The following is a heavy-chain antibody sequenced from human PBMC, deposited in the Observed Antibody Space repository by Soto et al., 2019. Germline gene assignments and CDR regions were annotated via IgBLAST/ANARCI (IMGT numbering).Heavy chain of an antibody. J-gene: IGHJ4*02. D-gene: IGHD3-22*01. CDR1: GGSISSYY. CDR2: IYYSGST. Sequence: LSLTCTVSGGSISSYYWSWIRQPPGKGLEWIGYIYYSGSTNYNPSLKSRVTISVDTSKNQFSLKLSSVTAADTAVYYCAREGYDSSGYYLDYWGQGTLVTVSS. CDR3: AREGYDSSGYYLDY. V-gene: IGHV4-59*01.